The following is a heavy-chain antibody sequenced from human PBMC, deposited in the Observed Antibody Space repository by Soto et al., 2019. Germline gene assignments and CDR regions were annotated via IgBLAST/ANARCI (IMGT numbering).Heavy chain of an antibody. CDR2: FNSDGSST. J-gene: IGHJ3*02. CDR3: ARDMNDYVWGSYRFLGDAFDI. V-gene: IGHV3-74*01. Sequence: GGSLRLSCAASGFTFSSYWMHWVRQAPGKGLVWVSCFNSDGSSTSYADSVKGRFTISRDNAKNTLYLQMNSLRAEDTAVYYCARDMNDYVWGSYRFLGDAFDIWGQGTMVTVSS. CDR1: GFTFSSYW. D-gene: IGHD3-16*02.